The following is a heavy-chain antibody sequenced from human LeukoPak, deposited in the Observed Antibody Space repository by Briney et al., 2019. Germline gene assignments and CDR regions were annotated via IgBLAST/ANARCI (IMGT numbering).Heavy chain of an antibody. D-gene: IGHD3-3*01. CDR3: AAGYYAFWSGYIFDY. V-gene: IGHV4-34*01. CDR2: INHRGST. J-gene: IGHJ4*02. CDR1: GGSFSGYY. Sequence: SETLSLTCAVYGGSFSGYYWSWIRQPPGKGLEWIGEINHRGSTNYNPSLKSRVTISVDTSKNQFSLKLSSVTAADPAVYYCAAGYYAFWSGYIFDYWGQGTLVTVSS.